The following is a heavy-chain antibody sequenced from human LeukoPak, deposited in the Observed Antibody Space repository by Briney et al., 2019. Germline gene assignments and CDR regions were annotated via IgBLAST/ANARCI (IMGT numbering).Heavy chain of an antibody. Sequence: ASVKVSCKASGYTFTSYYIHWMRQAPRQGLEWVGWINPNSGGSHYARRFQGRVTMTSDTSINTGYMELTSLTTDDTAVYYCARGPRYGESGYDLGPYWGQGTLVTVSS. CDR3: ARGPRYGESGYDLGPY. CDR2: INPNSGGS. D-gene: IGHD5-12*01. CDR1: GYTFTSYY. V-gene: IGHV1-2*02. J-gene: IGHJ4*02.